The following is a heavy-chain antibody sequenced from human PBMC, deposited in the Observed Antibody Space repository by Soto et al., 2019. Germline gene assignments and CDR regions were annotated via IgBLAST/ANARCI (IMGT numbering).Heavy chain of an antibody. CDR3: ARGGPDGFCSGGRCYFDS. D-gene: IGHD2-15*01. V-gene: IGHV3-9*01. J-gene: IGHJ4*02. Sequence: EVHLVESGGGLVQPGRSLRLSCAASGFTFDDYAMYWVRRVPGKGLEWVSSISWNSNIVGYVDSVKGRFTISRDNAKNSLSLHLNSLRHEETALYYCARGGPDGFCSGGRCYFDSWGQGTLVTVSS. CDR2: ISWNSNIV. CDR1: GFTFDDYA.